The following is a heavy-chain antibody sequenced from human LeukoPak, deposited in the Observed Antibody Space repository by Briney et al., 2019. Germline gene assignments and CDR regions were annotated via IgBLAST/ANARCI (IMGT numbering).Heavy chain of an antibody. CDR3: ARSVGSSSWYSPDY. V-gene: IGHV1-3*01. CDR2: INAGNGNT. Sequence: ASVKVSCKASGYTFTTYAIHWVRQAPGQRLEWMGWINAGNGNTKYSQKFQGRVTFTRDTSASTAYMELSSLRSKDTAVYFCARSVGSSSWYSPDYWGQGTLVTVSS. D-gene: IGHD6-13*01. CDR1: GYTFTTYA. J-gene: IGHJ4*02.